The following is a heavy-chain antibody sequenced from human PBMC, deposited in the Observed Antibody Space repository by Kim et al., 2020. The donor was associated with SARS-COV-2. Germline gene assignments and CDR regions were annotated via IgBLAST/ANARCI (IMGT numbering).Heavy chain of an antibody. CDR3: ARHTYYYGSGSYYTGGMDV. V-gene: IGHV5-51*01. D-gene: IGHD3-10*01. CDR2: IYPGYSDT. Sequence: GESLKISCKGSGYSFTSYRIGWVRQMSGKGLEWMGIIYPGYSDTRYSPSFQGQVTILADKCIITAYLQCSSLKASDNAMDYRARHTYYYGSGSYYTGGMDVWGQGTTVTVSS. CDR1: GYSFTSYR. J-gene: IGHJ6*01.